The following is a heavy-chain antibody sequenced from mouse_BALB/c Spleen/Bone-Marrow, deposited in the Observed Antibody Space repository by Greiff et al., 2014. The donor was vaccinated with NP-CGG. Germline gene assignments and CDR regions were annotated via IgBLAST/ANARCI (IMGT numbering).Heavy chain of an antibody. CDR1: GYAFSSYW. J-gene: IGHJ4*01. D-gene: IGHD4-1*01. CDR2: IYPGDGDT. Sequence: QVQLQQSGAELVRPGSSVKISCKASGYAFSSYWMNWVKQRPGQGLEWIGQIYPGDGDTNYNGKFKGKATLTADKSSSTAYMQLSSLTSEDSAVYFCAGSELGRYYAMDYWGQGTSVTVSS. V-gene: IGHV1-80*01. CDR3: AGSELGRYYAMDY.